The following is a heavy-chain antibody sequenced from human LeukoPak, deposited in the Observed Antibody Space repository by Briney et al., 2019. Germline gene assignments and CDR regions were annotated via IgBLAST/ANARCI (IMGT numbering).Heavy chain of an antibody. Sequence: KPSETLCLTCTVSGGSLFGYYWSWFGRPPGKGWNGFGYVHHSGSTTYSPSLKSRVTISVDTSRNQFSLKLSSVTAADTAVYYCARTFNSNLYYFEYWGQGTLVTVSS. CDR1: GGSLFGYY. CDR2: VHHSGST. D-gene: IGHD3-10*01. CDR3: ARTFNSNLYYFEY. J-gene: IGHJ4*02. V-gene: IGHV4-59*13.